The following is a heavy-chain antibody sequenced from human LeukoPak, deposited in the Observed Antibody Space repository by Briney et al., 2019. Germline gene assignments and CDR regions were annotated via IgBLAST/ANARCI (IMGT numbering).Heavy chain of an antibody. CDR3: AKSLVRSYYNYGMDV. CDR2: ISYDGSNK. D-gene: IGHD6-6*01. CDR1: GFTFSSYG. V-gene: IGHV3-30*18. J-gene: IGHJ6*02. Sequence: GGSLRLSCAASGFTFSSYGMHWVRQAPGKGLEWVAVISYDGSNKYYADSVKGRFTISRDNSKNTLYLQMNSLRAEDTAVYYCAKSLVRSYYNYGMDVWGQGTTVTVSS.